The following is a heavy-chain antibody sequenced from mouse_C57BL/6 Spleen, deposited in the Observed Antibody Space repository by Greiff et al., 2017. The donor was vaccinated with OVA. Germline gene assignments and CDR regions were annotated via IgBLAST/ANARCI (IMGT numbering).Heavy chain of an antibody. CDR3: AEGGLGWFGY. D-gene: IGHD3-3*01. J-gene: IGHJ3*01. CDR1: GYAFSSSW. Sequence: QVQLKESGPELVKPGASVKISCKASGYAFSSSWMNWVKQRPGKGLEWIGRIYPGDGDTNYNGKFKGKATLTADKSSSTAYMQLSSLTSEDSAVXLCAEGGLGWFGYRGQGTLVTVSA. V-gene: IGHV1-82*01. CDR2: IYPGDGDT.